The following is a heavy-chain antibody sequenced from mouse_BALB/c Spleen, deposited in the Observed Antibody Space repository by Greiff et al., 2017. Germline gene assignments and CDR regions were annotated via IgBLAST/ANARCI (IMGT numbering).Heavy chain of an antibody. D-gene: IGHD1-1*01. Sequence: EVQLQQSGPGLVKPSQSLSLTCTVTGYSITSDYAWNWIRQFPGNKLEWMGYISFSGSTSYNPSLKSRISITRDTSKNQFFLQLNSVTTEDTATYYCAATVVATDYWGQGTTLTVSS. CDR2: ISFSGST. CDR3: AATVVATDY. CDR1: GYSITSDYA. J-gene: IGHJ2*01. V-gene: IGHV3-2*02.